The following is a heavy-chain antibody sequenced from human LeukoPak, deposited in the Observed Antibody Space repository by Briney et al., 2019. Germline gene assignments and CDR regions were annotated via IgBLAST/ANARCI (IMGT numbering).Heavy chain of an antibody. D-gene: IGHD1-26*01. Sequence: SETLSLTCTVSGGSISSYYWSWIRQPPGKGLEWIGYIYYSGSTNYNPSLKSRVTISVDTSKNQFSLKLSSVTAADTAVYYCARQHWGVGAILFDYWGQGTLVTVSS. V-gene: IGHV4-59*08. CDR3: ARQHWGVGAILFDY. J-gene: IGHJ4*02. CDR1: GGSISSYY. CDR2: IYYSGST.